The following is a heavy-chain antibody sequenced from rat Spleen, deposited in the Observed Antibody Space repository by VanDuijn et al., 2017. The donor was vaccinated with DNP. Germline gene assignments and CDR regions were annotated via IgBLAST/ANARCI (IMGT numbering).Heavy chain of an antibody. CDR2: INTDGGNT. CDR1: GFNFHDYW. D-gene: IGHD5-1*01. V-gene: IGHV5-58*01. J-gene: IGHJ2*01. Sequence: EVQLVESGGGLVQPGRSLKLSCAASGFNFHDYWMGWVRQAPGKGLEWMASINTDGGNTYYPDSVKGRFTISRDNAENTVYLQLNSLQTEDTAIYFCARVGLGAPLDYWGQGVMVTVSS. CDR3: ARVGLGAPLDY.